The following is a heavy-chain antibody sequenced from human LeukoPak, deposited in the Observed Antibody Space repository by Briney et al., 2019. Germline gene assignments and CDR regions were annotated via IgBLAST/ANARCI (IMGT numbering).Heavy chain of an antibody. V-gene: IGHV3-53*01. CDR2: IYSAGST. D-gene: IGHD3-16*01. CDR1: GFTFSTFA. CDR3: ARRAGAYTHPYDY. J-gene: IGHJ4*02. Sequence: PGGSLRLSCAASGFTFSTFAMIWVRQAPGKGLEWVSFIYSAGSTHYSDSVKGRFTISIDNSKNTLYLQMNSLRAEDTAVYYCARRAGAYTHPYDYWGQGTLVTVSS.